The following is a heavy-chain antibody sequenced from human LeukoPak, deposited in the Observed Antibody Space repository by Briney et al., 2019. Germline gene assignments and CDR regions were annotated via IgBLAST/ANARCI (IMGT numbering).Heavy chain of an antibody. CDR2: IKQDGSEK. CDR3: ARGYSYGSTGTY. D-gene: IGHD5-18*01. CDR1: GFTFSTSW. V-gene: IGHV3-7*01. J-gene: IGHJ4*02. Sequence: GGSLRLSCTASGFTFSTSWMSWVRQAPGKGLEWVANIKQDGSEKYYVDSVRGRFTISRDNAKNSLYLRLNSLRVEDPAVYYCARGYSYGSTGTYWGQGALVTVSS.